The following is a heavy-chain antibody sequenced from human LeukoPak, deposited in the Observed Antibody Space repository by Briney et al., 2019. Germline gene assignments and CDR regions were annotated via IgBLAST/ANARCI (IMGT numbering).Heavy chain of an antibody. CDR3: ARVTGYMIEDYFDY. V-gene: IGHV4-59*01. Sequence: SETLSLTCTASGGSISSYYWSWIRQPPGKGLEWIGYIYYSGSTNYNPSLKSRVTISVDTSKNQFSLRLRSVTAADTAVYYCARVTGYMIEDYFDYWGQGTLVTVSS. D-gene: IGHD3-22*01. J-gene: IGHJ4*02. CDR2: IYYSGST. CDR1: GGSISSYY.